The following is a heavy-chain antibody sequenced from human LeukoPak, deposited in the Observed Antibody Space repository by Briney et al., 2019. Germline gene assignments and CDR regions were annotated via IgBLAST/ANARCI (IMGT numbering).Heavy chain of an antibody. CDR1: GGSISSSSYY. J-gene: IGHJ4*02. Sequence: PSETLSLTCTVSGGSISSSSYYWGWIRQPPGKGLEWIGSIYYSGSTYYNPSLKSRVTISVDTSKNQFSLKLSSVTAADTAVYYCAGISMAAAGREDYWGQGTLVTVSS. CDR2: IYYSGST. D-gene: IGHD6-13*01. CDR3: AGISMAAAGREDY. V-gene: IGHV4-39*01.